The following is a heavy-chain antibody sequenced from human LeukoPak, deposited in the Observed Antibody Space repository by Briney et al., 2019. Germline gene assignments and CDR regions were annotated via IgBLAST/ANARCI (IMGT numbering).Heavy chain of an antibody. Sequence: GGSLRLSCAASGFTFSNFGMYWVRQAPGKGLEWVAVIWYDGSNDDYADSVKGRFTISRDNSKNTVYMQMSSLRAEDTATYYCAKDYCRDGNCPFPFLDSWGRGTLVTVSS. CDR2: IWYDGSND. J-gene: IGHJ4*02. CDR3: AKDYCRDGNCPFPFLDS. V-gene: IGHV3-33*06. D-gene: IGHD2-15*01. CDR1: GFTFSNFG.